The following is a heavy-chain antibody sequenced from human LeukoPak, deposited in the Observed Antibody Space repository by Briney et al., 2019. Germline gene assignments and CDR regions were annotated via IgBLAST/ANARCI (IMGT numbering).Heavy chain of an antibody. CDR2: INPNSGGT. CDR1: GYTFTGYY. CDR3: ARVGSIVVVPAAILEDY. Sequence: ASVKVSCKASGYTFTGYYMHWVRQAPGQGLEGVGWINPNSGGTNYAQKFQGRVTMTRDTSISTAYMELSRLRSDDTAVYYCARVGSIVVVPAAILEDYWGQGTLVTVSS. V-gene: IGHV1-2*02. J-gene: IGHJ4*02. D-gene: IGHD2-2*02.